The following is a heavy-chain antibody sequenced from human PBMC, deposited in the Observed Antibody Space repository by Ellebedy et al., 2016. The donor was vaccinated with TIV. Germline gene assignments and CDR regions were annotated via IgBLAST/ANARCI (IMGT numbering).Heavy chain of an antibody. Sequence: GESLKISCAASGFTFSSFVMSWVRQAPGKGLEWVSAISGSGGSTYYADSVKGRRTISRDISRNTLYLQMNSLRAEDTAVYYCVRKADISGWHPLDPWGQGTLVTVSS. CDR2: ISGSGGST. D-gene: IGHD6-19*01. CDR1: GFTFSSFV. CDR3: VRKADISGWHPLDP. J-gene: IGHJ5*02. V-gene: IGHV3-23*01.